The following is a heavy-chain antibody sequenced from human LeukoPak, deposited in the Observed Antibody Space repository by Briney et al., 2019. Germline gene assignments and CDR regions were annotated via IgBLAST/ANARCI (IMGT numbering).Heavy chain of an antibody. V-gene: IGHV4-38-2*02. Sequence: SETLSLTCTVSGYSISSGYYWGWIRQPPGKGLEWIGSIYYSGSTYYNPSLKSRVTISVDTSKNQFSLKLSSVTAADTAVYYCARDQKFGVAAAARVDAFDIWGQGTMVTVSS. J-gene: IGHJ3*02. D-gene: IGHD6-13*01. CDR2: IYYSGST. CDR1: GYSISSGYY. CDR3: ARDQKFGVAAAARVDAFDI.